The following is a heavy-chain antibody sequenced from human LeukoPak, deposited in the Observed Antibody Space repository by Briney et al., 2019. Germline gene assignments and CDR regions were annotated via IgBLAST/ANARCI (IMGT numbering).Heavy chain of an antibody. D-gene: IGHD3-10*01. V-gene: IGHV4-39*07. Sequence: PSETLSLTCTVSGGSISSSSYYWGWIRQPPGKGLEWIGSIYYSGSTYYNPSLKSRVTISVHTSKNQFSLKLSSVTAADTAVYYCAREGVLLWFGEGQTPTYNWFDPWGQGTLVTVSS. CDR3: AREGVLLWFGEGQTPTYNWFDP. CDR2: IYYSGST. CDR1: GGSISSSSYY. J-gene: IGHJ5*02.